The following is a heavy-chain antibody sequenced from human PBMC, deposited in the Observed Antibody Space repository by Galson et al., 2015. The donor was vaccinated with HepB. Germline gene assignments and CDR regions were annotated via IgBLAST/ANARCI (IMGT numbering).Heavy chain of an antibody. CDR1: GGSISSYY. J-gene: IGHJ3*02. V-gene: IGHV4-59*08. D-gene: IGHD5-18*01. CDR2: IYYSGST. Sequence: LSLTCTVSGGSISSYYWSWIRQPPGKGLEWIGYIYYSGSTNYNPSLKSRVTISVDTSKNQFSLKLSSVTAADTAVYYCSRGRYSYGYRGDDAFDIWGQGTMVTVSS. CDR3: SRGRYSYGYRGDDAFDI.